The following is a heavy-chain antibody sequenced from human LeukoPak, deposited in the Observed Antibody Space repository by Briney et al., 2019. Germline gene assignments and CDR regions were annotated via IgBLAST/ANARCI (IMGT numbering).Heavy chain of an antibody. CDR3: ARDRSGSYYGNFDY. Sequence: ASVKVSCKASGGTFSSYAISWVRQAPGQGLEWMGGIIPIFGTANYAQKFQGRVTITTDESTSTAYMGLSSLRSEDTAVYYCARDRSGSYYGNFDYWGQGTLVTVSS. CDR1: GGTFSSYA. CDR2: IIPIFGTA. V-gene: IGHV1-69*05. D-gene: IGHD3-10*01. J-gene: IGHJ4*02.